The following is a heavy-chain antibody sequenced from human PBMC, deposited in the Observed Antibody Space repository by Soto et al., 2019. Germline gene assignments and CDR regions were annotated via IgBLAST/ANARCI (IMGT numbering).Heavy chain of an antibody. CDR2: IHYRGTT. CDR1: GGSVSRDY. CDR3: ARLGVRYGSGSYPLDF. V-gene: IGHV4-59*08. J-gene: IGHJ4*02. D-gene: IGHD3-10*01. Sequence: SETLSLTCTVSGGSVSRDYWTWIRQPPGKGLEWIGYIHYRGTTNYNPSLKSRVTISVDTPKNQFFLKLTSVTAADTAVYYCARLGVRYGSGSYPLDFWGQGTLVTVSS.